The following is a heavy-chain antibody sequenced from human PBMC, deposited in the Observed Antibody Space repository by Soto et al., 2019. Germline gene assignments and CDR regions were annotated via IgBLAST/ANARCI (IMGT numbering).Heavy chain of an antibody. V-gene: IGHV1-69*01. Sequence: QVKLVQSGTEVKRPGSSVKVSCKASGGTFSNYGPSWVRQAPGHGLQWMGGIIPLFGTLHNAREFQDRVTITADQSTGTASMDLRSLTYDDTAVYFCATTPFNMASAGSYYFDSWGQGILVTVSS. J-gene: IGHJ4*02. CDR3: ATTPFNMASAGSYYFDS. D-gene: IGHD6-13*01. CDR2: IIPLFGTL. CDR1: GGTFSNYG.